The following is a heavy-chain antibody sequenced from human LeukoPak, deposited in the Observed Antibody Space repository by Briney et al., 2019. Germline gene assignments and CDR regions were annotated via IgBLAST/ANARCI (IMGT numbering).Heavy chain of an antibody. D-gene: IGHD2-21*02. CDR2: IYSGGST. Sequence: GGSLRLSCAASGFTVSSNYMSWVRQAPGKGLEWVSVIYSGGSTYYADSVKGRFTISRDNSKNTLYLQMNSLRAEDTAVYYCARIKPYCGGDCHFDYWGQGTLVTVSS. V-gene: IGHV3-53*01. CDR3: ARIKPYCGGDCHFDY. J-gene: IGHJ4*02. CDR1: GFTVSSNY.